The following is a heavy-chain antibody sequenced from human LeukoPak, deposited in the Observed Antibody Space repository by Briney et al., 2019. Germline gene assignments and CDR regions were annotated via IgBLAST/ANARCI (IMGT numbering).Heavy chain of an antibody. CDR2: LYYSGST. J-gene: IGHJ4*02. V-gene: IGHV4-61*01. CDR3: ARDFTY. Sequence: SEPLSLTCTVSGVSVSSGSYYWRWIRQPPGKGLEWIGYLYYSGSTHYNHSLKSRVTISVDTSNNQCSRKLSSVTAADTGVYYWARDFTYWGQGTLVTVTS. CDR1: GVSVSSGSYY.